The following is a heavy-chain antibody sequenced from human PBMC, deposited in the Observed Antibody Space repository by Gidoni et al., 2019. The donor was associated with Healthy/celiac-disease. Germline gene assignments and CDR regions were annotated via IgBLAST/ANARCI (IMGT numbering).Heavy chain of an antibody. CDR1: GFTFSSYG. Sequence: QVQLVESGGGVVQPGRSLRLSCAASGFTFSSYGMHWVRQAPGKGLGWVAVIWYDGSNKYYADSVKGRFTISRDNSKNTLYLQMNSLRAEDTAVYYCARGPVYGDYYWFDPWGQGTLVTVSS. CDR2: IWYDGSNK. CDR3: ARGPVYGDYYWFDP. D-gene: IGHD4-17*01. V-gene: IGHV3-33*01. J-gene: IGHJ5*02.